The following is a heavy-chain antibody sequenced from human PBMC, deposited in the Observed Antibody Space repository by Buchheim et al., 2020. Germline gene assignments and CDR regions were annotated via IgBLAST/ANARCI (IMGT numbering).Heavy chain of an antibody. J-gene: IGHJ4*02. CDR2: IYYSGST. Sequence: QVQLQESGPGLVQPSETLSLTCTVSGGSVTSGSYYWSWIRQPPGKGLEWIGYIYYSGSTNYNPSLKSRVTISGDMSENQFSLKLSSVTAADTAVYYCARDLGYCSGGRCSYYFDYWGQGTL. CDR3: ARDLGYCSGGRCSYYFDY. CDR1: GGSVTSGSYY. V-gene: IGHV4-61*01. D-gene: IGHD2-15*01.